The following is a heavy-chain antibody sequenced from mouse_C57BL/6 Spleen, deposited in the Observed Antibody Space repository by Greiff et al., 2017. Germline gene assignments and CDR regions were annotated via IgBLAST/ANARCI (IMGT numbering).Heavy chain of an antibody. CDR3: ARAFTTVPIDY. D-gene: IGHD1-1*01. V-gene: IGHV1-80*01. CDR1: GYAFSSYW. J-gene: IGHJ2*01. CDR2: IYPGDGDT. Sequence: ESGAELVKPGASVKISCKASGYAFSSYWMNWVKQRPGKGLEWIGQIYPGDGDTNYNGKFKGKATLTADKSSSTAYMQLSSLTSEDSAVYFCARAFTTVPIDYWGQGTTLTVSS.